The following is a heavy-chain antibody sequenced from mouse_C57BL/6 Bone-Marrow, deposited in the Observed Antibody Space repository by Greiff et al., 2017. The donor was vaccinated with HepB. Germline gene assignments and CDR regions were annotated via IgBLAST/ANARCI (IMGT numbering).Heavy chain of an antibody. CDR2: INPGSGGT. J-gene: IGHJ2*01. V-gene: IGHV1-54*01. CDR1: GYAFTNYL. Sequence: QVQLQQSGAELVRPGPSVKVSCKASGYAFTNYLIEWVKQRPGQGLEWIGVINPGSGGTNYNEKFKGKATLTADKSSSTAYMQLSSLTSEDSAVYFCARRIPMKYYFDYWGQGTTLTVSS. CDR3: ARRIPMKYYFDY.